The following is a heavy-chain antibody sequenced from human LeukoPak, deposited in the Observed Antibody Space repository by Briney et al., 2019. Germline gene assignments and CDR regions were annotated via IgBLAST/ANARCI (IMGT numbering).Heavy chain of an antibody. CDR2: INPNSGGT. D-gene: IGHD2-2*01. Sequence: ASVKVSCKGSGYSFIGYYMHWVRQAPGQGLEWMGWINPNSGGTNYAQKFQGRVTMTRDTSISTAYTELSRLRSDDTAVYYCAKDVSHFTFPLYQWGQGTLVTVSS. V-gene: IGHV1-2*02. CDR3: AKDVSHFTFPLYQ. CDR1: GYSFIGYY. J-gene: IGHJ4*02.